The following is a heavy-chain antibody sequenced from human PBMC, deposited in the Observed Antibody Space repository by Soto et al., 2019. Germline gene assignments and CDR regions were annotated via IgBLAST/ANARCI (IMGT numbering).Heavy chain of an antibody. CDR1: GYTLTELS. J-gene: IGHJ3*02. Sequence: GASVKVSCKVSGYTLTELSMHWVRQAPGKGLEWMGGFDPEDGETIYAQKFQGRVTMTGDTSTDTAYMELSSLRSEDTAVYYCATVRKWFPNAFDIWGQGTMVTVSS. D-gene: IGHD3-22*01. CDR2: FDPEDGET. CDR3: ATVRKWFPNAFDI. V-gene: IGHV1-24*01.